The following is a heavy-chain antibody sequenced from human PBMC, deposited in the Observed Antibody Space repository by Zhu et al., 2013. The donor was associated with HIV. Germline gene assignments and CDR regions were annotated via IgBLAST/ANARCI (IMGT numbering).Heavy chain of an antibody. D-gene: IGHD2-15*01. CDR2: IIPVFGTI. V-gene: IGHV1-69*01. Sequence: QVQLLQSGTEVKKPASSVIGRPLGSSVKVSCKASGGSFSNYGISWVRQTPGQGLEWMGWIIPVFGTINLAHKFRGRVTLTADLSTNTAYMQMNRLQSDDTALYFCARHCSGGGCYLDSYYYAMDVWGQGTTVIVSS. CDR1: GGSFSNYG. CDR3: ARHCSGGGCYLDSYYYAMDV. J-gene: IGHJ6*02.